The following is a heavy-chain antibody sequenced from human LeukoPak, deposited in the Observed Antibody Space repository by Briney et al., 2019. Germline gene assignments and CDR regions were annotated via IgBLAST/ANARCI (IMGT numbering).Heavy chain of an antibody. CDR3: AKPPYYDFWSGLDY. CDR1: GFTFSSYG. Sequence: PGRSLRLSCAASGFTFSSYGMHWVRQAPGKGLEWVAVISYDGSNKYYADSVKGRFTISRDNSKNTLYLQMNGLRAEDTAVYYCAKPPYYDFWSGLDYWGQGTLVTVSS. D-gene: IGHD3-3*01. J-gene: IGHJ4*02. V-gene: IGHV3-30*18. CDR2: ISYDGSNK.